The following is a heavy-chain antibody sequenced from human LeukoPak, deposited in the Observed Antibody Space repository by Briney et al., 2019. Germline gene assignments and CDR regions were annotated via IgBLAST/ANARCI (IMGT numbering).Heavy chain of an antibody. CDR3: ARSQLATFDP. Sequence: SETLSLTCTVSGGSISSYYWSWIRQPPGKGLEWIGYIYYSGSTNYNPSLKSRVTISVGTSKNQFSLKLSSVTAADTAVYYCARSQLATFDPWGQGTLVTVSS. CDR2: IYYSGST. D-gene: IGHD6-13*01. CDR1: GGSISSYY. J-gene: IGHJ5*02. V-gene: IGHV4-59*08.